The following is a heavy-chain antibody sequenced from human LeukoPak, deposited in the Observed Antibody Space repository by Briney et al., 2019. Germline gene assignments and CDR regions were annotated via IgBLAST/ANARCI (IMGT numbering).Heavy chain of an antibody. CDR1: GFTFSSYG. D-gene: IGHD3-22*01. J-gene: IGHJ4*02. CDR2: ISYDGSNK. V-gene: IGHV3-30*18. Sequence: DPGRSLRLSCAASGFTFSSYGMHWVRQAPGKGLEWVAVISYDGSNKYYADSVKGRFTISRDNSKNTLYLQMNSPRAEDTAVYYCAKEAADYYDSSGYPRYWGQGTLVTVSS. CDR3: AKEAADYYDSSGYPRY.